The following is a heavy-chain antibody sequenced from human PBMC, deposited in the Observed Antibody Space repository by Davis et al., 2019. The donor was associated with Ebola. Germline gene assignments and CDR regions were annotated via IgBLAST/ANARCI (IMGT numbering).Heavy chain of an antibody. CDR3: ARAGWQQLGHYGMDV. V-gene: IGHV3-74*01. J-gene: IGHJ6*04. D-gene: IGHD6-13*01. Sequence: GGSLRLSCAASGFTFSKYWMNWVRQAPGKGLMWVSRINIDGSSTSYADSVKGRFTISRDNAKNTLYLQMNSLRADETAVYYCARAGWQQLGHYGMDVWGKGTTVTV. CDR2: INIDGSST. CDR1: GFTFSKYW.